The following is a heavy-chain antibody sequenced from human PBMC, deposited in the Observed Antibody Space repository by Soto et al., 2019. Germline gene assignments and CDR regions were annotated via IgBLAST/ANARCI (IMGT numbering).Heavy chain of an antibody. Sequence: TSETLSLTCAVYGGSVNGYYWNWIRQPPGKGLEWIGEINHTGGTHYNPSLKSRVAMSVDTSKNQFSLRLSSVTAADTAIYYCATRITVFGLLIPPFDPWGQGTQVTVSS. CDR3: ATRITVFGLLIPPFDP. J-gene: IGHJ5*02. V-gene: IGHV4-34*01. D-gene: IGHD3-3*01. CDR1: GGSVNGYY. CDR2: INHTGGT.